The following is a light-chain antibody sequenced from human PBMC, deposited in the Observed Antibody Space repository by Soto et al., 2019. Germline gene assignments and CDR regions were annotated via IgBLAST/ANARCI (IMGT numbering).Light chain of an antibody. J-gene: IGKJ3*01. CDR2: EVS. CDR1: QSLLHSDGKTY. CDR3: MQSIQLPLFT. V-gene: IGKV2D-29*01. Sequence: DIVMTQTPLSLSVTPGQPASISCKSSQSLLHSDGKTYLYWYLQKPGHPPQLLMYEVSNRFSGVPDRFSGSGSGTDFTLKISRVEAEYVGVYYCMQSIQLPLFTFGPGTKVDIK.